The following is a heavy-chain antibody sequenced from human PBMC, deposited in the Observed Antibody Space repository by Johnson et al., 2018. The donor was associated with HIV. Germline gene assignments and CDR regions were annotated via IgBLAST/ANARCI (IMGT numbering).Heavy chain of an antibody. CDR1: GFTFSSYA. Sequence: VQLVESGGGVVQPGRSLRLSCAASGFTFSSYAMHWVRQAPGKGLEWVAVISYDGSNKYYADSVKGRFTISRDNSKNTHYLQMNSLRTEDTAVYYCARDQRGGYSYGDAFDIWGQGTTVTVSS. J-gene: IGHJ3*02. CDR2: ISYDGSNK. D-gene: IGHD5-18*01. CDR3: ARDQRGGYSYGDAFDI. V-gene: IGHV3-30-3*01.